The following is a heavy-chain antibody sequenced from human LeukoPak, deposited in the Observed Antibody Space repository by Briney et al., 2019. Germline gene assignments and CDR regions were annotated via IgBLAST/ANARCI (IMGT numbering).Heavy chain of an antibody. CDR3: ARDDRYLLPSAYHSNALDV. CDR1: GYSFGNYG. V-gene: IGHV1-18*01. Sequence: ASVKVSCRAFGYSFGNYGIGWVRQAPGQGLEWLGWISAHNGNTNYAQKFRGRVTLTIDTSTSTAYMELRSLRSDDTAMYYCARDDRYLLPSAYHSNALDVWGQGTTVTVSS. J-gene: IGHJ6*02. D-gene: IGHD5-24*01. CDR2: ISAHNGNT.